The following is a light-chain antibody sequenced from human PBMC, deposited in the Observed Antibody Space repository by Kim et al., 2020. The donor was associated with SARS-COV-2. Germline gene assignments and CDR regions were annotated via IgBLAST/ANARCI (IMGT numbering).Light chain of an antibody. J-gene: IGLJ3*02. CDR1: SLRRYD. CDR3: SARDISGDLWV. V-gene: IGLV3-19*01. CDR2: AKD. Sequence: SSELTQDPAVSVALGQTVRITCQGDSLRRYDPDWYQHKPGQAPVLVIYAKDKRPSGVPDRFSGSTSGTTAALTITGAQAEDGADYYCSARDISGDLWVLGGGTQLTVL.